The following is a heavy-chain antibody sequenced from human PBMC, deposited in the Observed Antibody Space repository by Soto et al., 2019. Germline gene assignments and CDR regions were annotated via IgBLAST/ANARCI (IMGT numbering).Heavy chain of an antibody. CDR2: INGDGSST. J-gene: IGHJ4*02. D-gene: IGHD5-18*01. V-gene: IGHV3-74*01. CDR3: ARGGAYIYGPQYD. Sequence: GGSKRLSCATSGLSFRGYWIHWVRQAPGKGLVWVSHINGDGSSTNYADSVKGRFTISRDYAKNTLYLQMNSLRVEDTAVYYCARGGAYIYGPQYDWGQGTLVTVSS. CDR1: GLSFRGYW.